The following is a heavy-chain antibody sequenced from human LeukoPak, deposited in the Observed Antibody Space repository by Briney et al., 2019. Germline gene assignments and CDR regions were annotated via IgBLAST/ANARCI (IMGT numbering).Heavy chain of an antibody. CDR1: GYTFSAYD. V-gene: IGHV1-8*01. Sequence: ASVKVSCKASGYTFSAYDINWVRQGAGQGLEWIGWMNPDTGNTGCAQKFQGRVTMTRDTSKSTAYLELNSLRSEDTAVYYCARLSDTPAYYYSSGYYHIRYWGQGTLLTVSS. CDR2: MNPDTGNT. D-gene: IGHD3-22*01. J-gene: IGHJ4*02. CDR3: ARLSDTPAYYYSSGYYHIRY.